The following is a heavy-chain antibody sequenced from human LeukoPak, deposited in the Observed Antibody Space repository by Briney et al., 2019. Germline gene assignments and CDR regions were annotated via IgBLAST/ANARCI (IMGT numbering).Heavy chain of an antibody. J-gene: IGHJ4*02. CDR2: IKQDGSEK. CDR3: ARCRGGDCYSGLCY. Sequence: GGSLRLSCAASGFTFSSYWMSWVRQAPGKGLEWVANIKQDGSEKYYVDSVKGRFTISRDNAKNSLYLQMNSLRAEDTAVYYCARCRGGDCYSGLCYWGQGTLVTVSS. CDR1: GFTFSSYW. D-gene: IGHD2-21*02. V-gene: IGHV3-7*01.